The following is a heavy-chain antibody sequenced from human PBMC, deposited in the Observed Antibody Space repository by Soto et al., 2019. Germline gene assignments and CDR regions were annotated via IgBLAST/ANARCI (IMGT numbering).Heavy chain of an antibody. CDR2: INAGNGNT. D-gene: IGHD3-10*01. Sequence: ASVKVSCTASGYTFTSYAMHWVRQAPGQRLEWMGWINAGNGNTKYSQKFQGRVTITRDTSASTAYMELSSLRSEDTAVYYGARYLWDWRPFDEWGQEKPLTVS. V-gene: IGHV1-3*01. CDR1: GYTFTSYA. CDR3: ARYLWDWRPFDE. J-gene: IGHJ4*02.